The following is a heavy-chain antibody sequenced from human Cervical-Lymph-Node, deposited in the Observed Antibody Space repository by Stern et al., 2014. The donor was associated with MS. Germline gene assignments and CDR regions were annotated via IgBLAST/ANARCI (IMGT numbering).Heavy chain of an antibody. Sequence: QVQLVQSGAEVKKPGASVKVSCKGSGYTFTSYGIFWVRQAPGQGLEWMGWISAYTGNTKSAQKVQGRVTMTTDTSTSAAYMELRSLRSDDTAVYYCARGSAIRSQDAFDIWGQGTMVTVSS. V-gene: IGHV1-18*01. CDR1: GYTFTSYG. CDR2: ISAYTGNT. D-gene: IGHD3-10*01. CDR3: ARGSAIRSQDAFDI. J-gene: IGHJ3*02.